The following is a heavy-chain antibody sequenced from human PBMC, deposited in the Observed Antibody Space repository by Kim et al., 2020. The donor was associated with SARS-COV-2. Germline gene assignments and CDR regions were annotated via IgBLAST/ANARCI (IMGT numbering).Heavy chain of an antibody. D-gene: IGHD4-17*01. J-gene: IGHJ5*02. Sequence: SETLSLTCTVSGGSISSYYWSWIRQPPGKGLEWIGYIYYSGSTNYNPSLKSRVTISVDTSKNQFSLKLSSVTAADTAVYYCARVATVTTKPRYNWFDPWGQGTLVTVSS. CDR1: GGSISSYY. CDR3: ARVATVTTKPRYNWFDP. V-gene: IGHV4-59*13. CDR2: IYYSGST.